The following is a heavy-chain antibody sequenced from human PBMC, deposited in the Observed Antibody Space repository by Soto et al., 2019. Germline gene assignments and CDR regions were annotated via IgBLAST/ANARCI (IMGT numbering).Heavy chain of an antibody. CDR2: IYYSGST. Sequence: PSETLSLTCAVSGGSISNYYWSWIRQPPGKGLDWIGYIYYSGSTKYNPSLKSRVTISVDTSKNQFSLKLSSVTAADTAVYYCARGDTAMVWGQGTLVTVSS. CDR3: ARGDTAMV. J-gene: IGHJ4*02. CDR1: GGSISNYY. D-gene: IGHD5-18*01. V-gene: IGHV4-59*01.